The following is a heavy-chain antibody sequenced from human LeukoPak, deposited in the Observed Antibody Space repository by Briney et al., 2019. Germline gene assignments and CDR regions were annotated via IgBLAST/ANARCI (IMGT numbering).Heavy chain of an antibody. J-gene: IGHJ6*04. CDR2: IRFDGTNT. V-gene: IGHV3-30*02. CDR3: AELGITMIGGV. D-gene: IGHD3-10*02. CDR1: GFIFSRYG. Sequence: PGGSLRLSCAASGFIFSRYGMHWVRQAPGEGLEWVAFIRFDGTNTYYADSVKGRFAISRDNYKNTLYLQMNSLRDEDTAVYYCAELGITMIGGVWGKGTTVTVSS.